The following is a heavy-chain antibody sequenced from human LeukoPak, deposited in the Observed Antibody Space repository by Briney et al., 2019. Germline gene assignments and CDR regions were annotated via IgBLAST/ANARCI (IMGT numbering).Heavy chain of an antibody. D-gene: IGHD3-10*01. V-gene: IGHV3-11*06. CDR1: GFTFSDYY. CDR3: ARDPYYYYDSEKYSEPSI. CDR2: ISTSSSYI. J-gene: IGHJ4*02. Sequence: GGSLRLSCAASGFTFSDYYMSWIRQVPGKGLEWVSSISTSSSYIYYAASVKGRFTISRDNAKNSLSLQMNSLRAEDTAVYYCARDPYYYYDSEKYSEPSIWGLGTLVTVSS.